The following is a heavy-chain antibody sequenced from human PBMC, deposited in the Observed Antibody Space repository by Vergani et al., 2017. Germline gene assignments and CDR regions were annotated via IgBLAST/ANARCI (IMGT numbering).Heavy chain of an antibody. V-gene: IGHV1-69*13. CDR1: GYTFTGYY. Sequence: QVHLVQSGAEVKKPGASVKVSCKASGYTFTGYYMHWVRQAPGQGLEWMGGIIPIFGTANYAQKFQGRVTITADESTSTAYMELSSLRSEDTAVYYCARTNKTLYQLLHGYYYGMDVWGQGTTVTVSS. D-gene: IGHD2-2*01. CDR3: ARTNKTLYQLLHGYYYGMDV. J-gene: IGHJ6*02. CDR2: IIPIFGTA.